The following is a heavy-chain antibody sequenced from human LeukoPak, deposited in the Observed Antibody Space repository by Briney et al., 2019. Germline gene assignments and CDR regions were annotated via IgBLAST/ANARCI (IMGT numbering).Heavy chain of an antibody. J-gene: IGHJ3*02. D-gene: IGHD1-14*01. CDR2: IYPRDSDT. V-gene: IGHV5-51*01. Sequence: PGESLKISCQGSGYSFTSYWVAWVRQMPGKGLEWMGIIYPRDSDTRYSPSSQGQVTISADKSINTAYLQWSGLKASDTAVYYCARHVTTASAARGFDIWGQGTMVTVSS. CDR3: ARHVTTASAARGFDI. CDR1: GYSFTSYW.